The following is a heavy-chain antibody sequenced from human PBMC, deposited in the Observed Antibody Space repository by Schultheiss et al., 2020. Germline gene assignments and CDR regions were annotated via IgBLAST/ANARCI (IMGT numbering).Heavy chain of an antibody. J-gene: IGHJ6*02. CDR3: ARDRVVADSYYYYYGMDV. D-gene: IGHD2-15*01. V-gene: IGHV3-21*01. CDR1: GFTFSSYA. CDR2: ITSSSDYV. Sequence: GGSLRLSCAASGFTFSSYAMSWVRQAPGKGLEWVSSITSSSDYVYYADSVKGRFTISRDNSKNTLYLQMNSLRAEDTAVYYCARDRVVADSYYYYYGMDVWGQGTTVTVSS.